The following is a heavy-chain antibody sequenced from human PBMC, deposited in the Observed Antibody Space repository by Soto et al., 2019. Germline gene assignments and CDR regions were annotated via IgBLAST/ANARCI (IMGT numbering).Heavy chain of an antibody. CDR3: ARVVYRSSWGGRCGP. Sequence: EVQLVESGGGLVQPGGSLRLSCAASGFTFSRYWMGWVRQAPGKGLEWVANIDQDGGEKYYVDSVKGRFTISRDNGNNPLYRERNSLRGEDTAVYFCARVVYRSSWGGRCGPWGQVALVTVAS. CDR1: GFTFSRYW. D-gene: IGHD6-6*01. J-gene: IGHJ5*02. CDR2: IDQDGGEK. V-gene: IGHV3-7*05.